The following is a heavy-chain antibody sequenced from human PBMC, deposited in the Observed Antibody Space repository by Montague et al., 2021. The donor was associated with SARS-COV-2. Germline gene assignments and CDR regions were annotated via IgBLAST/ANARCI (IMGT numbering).Heavy chain of an antibody. CDR3: ARVFATVGAMDRNDY. D-gene: IGHD1-26*01. J-gene: IGHJ4*02. Sequence: SLRLSCAASGFSFSSYEMNWVRQAPGKGLEWVSYISSSGSTIYYADSVKGRFTISRDNAKNSLYLQMNSLRAEDTAVYYCARVFATVGAMDRNDYWGQGTLVTVSP. CDR1: GFSFSSYE. V-gene: IGHV3-48*03. CDR2: ISSSGSTI.